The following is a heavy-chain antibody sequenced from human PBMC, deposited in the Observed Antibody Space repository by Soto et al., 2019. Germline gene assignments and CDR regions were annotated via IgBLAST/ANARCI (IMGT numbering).Heavy chain of an antibody. V-gene: IGHV3-21*01. CDR3: ARDLHDYVCFRFDP. J-gene: IGHJ5*02. Sequence: EVQLVESGGGLVKPGGSLRLSCAASGFTFSSYSMNWVRQAPGKGLEWVSSISTSSSYIYYADSMKGRFTISRDNAKNSLYLQMNSLRAEDTAVYYCARDLHDYVCFRFDPWGQGTLVTVSS. D-gene: IGHD3-16*01. CDR2: ISTSSSYI. CDR1: GFTFSSYS.